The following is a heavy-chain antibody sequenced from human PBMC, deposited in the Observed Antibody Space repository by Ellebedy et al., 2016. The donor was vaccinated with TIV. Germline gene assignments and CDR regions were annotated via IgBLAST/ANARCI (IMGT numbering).Heavy chain of an antibody. CDR3: AKFYSSVWTDAFDI. D-gene: IGHD6-19*01. Sequence: PGGSLRLSCAASGFTFSSYAMSWVRQAPGKGLEWVSGFSDSTYYADSVKGRFTISRDNSKSTLDLQMNSLRAEDTAVYYCAKFYSSVWTDAFDIWGQGTMVTVSS. CDR1: GFTFSSYA. V-gene: IGHV3-23*01. CDR2: FSDST. J-gene: IGHJ3*02.